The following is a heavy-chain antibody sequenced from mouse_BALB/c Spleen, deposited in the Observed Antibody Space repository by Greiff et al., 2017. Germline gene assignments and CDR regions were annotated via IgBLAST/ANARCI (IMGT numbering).Heavy chain of an antibody. J-gene: IGHJ3*01. D-gene: IGHD2-2*01. CDR2: IDPANGNT. CDR1: GFNIKDTY. V-gene: IGHV14-3*02. Sequence: VQLQQSGAELVKPGASVKLSCTASGFNIKDTYMHWVKQRPEQGLEWIGRIDPANGNTKYDPKFQGKATITADTSSNTAYLQLSSLTSEDTAVYYCASGFYYGYDWFAYWGQGTLVTVSA. CDR3: ASGFYYGYDWFAY.